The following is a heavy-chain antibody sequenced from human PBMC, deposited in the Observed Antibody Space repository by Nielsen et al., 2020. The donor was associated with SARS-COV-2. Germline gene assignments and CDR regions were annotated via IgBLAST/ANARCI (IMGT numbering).Heavy chain of an antibody. CDR3: AIYPVGYYGSGSFFDY. Sequence: ASVKVSCKASGYTFTSYGISWVRQAPGQGLEWMGWISAYNGNTNYAQKLQGRVTMTTDTSTSTAYMELRSLRSDDTAVYYCAIYPVGYYGSGSFFDYWGQGTLVTVSS. CDR1: GYTFTSYG. J-gene: IGHJ4*02. V-gene: IGHV1-18*01. CDR2: ISAYNGNT. D-gene: IGHD3-10*01.